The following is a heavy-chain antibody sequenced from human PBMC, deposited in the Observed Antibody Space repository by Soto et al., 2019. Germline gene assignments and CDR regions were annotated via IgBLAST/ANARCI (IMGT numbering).Heavy chain of an antibody. J-gene: IGHJ4*02. CDR2: ISWDSGNI. V-gene: IGHV3-9*01. D-gene: IGHD2-2*01. Sequence: EVQLVESGGGLVQPGRSLRLSCAASSFTFGDYAMHWVRQTPGKGLEWVSCISWDSGNIVYVDSVEGRFTISRDNAKNSLFLQMNSLRPEDTAFYYCTKGYTTSCFAHFDYWGQGALVTVPS. CDR1: SFTFGDYA. CDR3: TKGYTTSCFAHFDY.